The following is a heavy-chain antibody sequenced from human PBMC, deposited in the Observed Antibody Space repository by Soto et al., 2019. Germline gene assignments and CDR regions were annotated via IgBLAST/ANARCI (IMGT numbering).Heavy chain of an antibody. CDR1: GFTFSSYS. J-gene: IGHJ4*02. Sequence: EVQLVESGGGLVQPGGSLRLSCAASGFTFSSYSMNWVREAPGKGLEWVSYISSSSSTIYYADSVKGRFTISRDNAKNSLYLQMNSLRDEDTAVYYCAREDVDIVATSVLTFDYWGQGTLVTVSS. V-gene: IGHV3-48*02. D-gene: IGHD5-12*01. CDR3: AREDVDIVATSVLTFDY. CDR2: ISSSSSTI.